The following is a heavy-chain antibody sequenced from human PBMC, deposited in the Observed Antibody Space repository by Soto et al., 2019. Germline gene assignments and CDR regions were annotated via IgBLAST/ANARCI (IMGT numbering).Heavy chain of an antibody. V-gene: IGHV3-33*01. J-gene: IGHJ4*02. CDR2: IWYDGNNK. CDR3: ARGLHSIFDY. D-gene: IGHD2-21*01. Sequence: GGSLRLSCAASGFTFSNYGMHWVHQAPGKGLEWVAVIWYDGNNKYYADSVKGRFTISRDNSNNTLYVQMTSLRAEDTAVYYCARGLHSIFDYWGQGTLVTVSS. CDR1: GFTFSNYG.